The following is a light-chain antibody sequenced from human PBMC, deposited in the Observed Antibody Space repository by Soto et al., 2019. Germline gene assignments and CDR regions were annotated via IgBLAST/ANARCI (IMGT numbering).Light chain of an antibody. V-gene: IGLV4-69*01. CDR3: QTWGTGIHVV. CDR2: LDSDGSH. Sequence: QLVLTQSPSASASLGASVKLTCTLSSGHSSYAIAWHQQQPEKGPRYLMKLDSDGSHTKGDATPGRFSGSSSGAERYLTISSLQSEDEADYYCQTWGTGIHVVFGGGTKLTVL. J-gene: IGLJ2*01. CDR1: SGHSSYA.